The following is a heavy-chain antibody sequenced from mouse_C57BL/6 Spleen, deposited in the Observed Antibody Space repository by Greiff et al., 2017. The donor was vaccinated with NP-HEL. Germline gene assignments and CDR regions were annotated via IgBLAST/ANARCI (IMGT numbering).Heavy chain of an antibody. Sequence: EVKLVESEGGLVQPGSSMKLSCTASGFTFSDYYMAWVRQVPEKGLEWVANINYDGSSTYYLDSLKSRFIISRDNAKNILYLQMSSLKSEDTATYYCARDSLYYFDYWGQGTTLTVSS. CDR1: GFTFSDYY. CDR2: INYDGSST. D-gene: IGHD3-1*01. V-gene: IGHV5-16*01. J-gene: IGHJ2*01. CDR3: ARDSLYYFDY.